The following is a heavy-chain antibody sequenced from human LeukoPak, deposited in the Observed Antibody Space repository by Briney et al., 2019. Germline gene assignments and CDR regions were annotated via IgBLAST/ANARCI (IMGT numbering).Heavy chain of an antibody. CDR2: IVPIFGTA. V-gene: IGHV1-69*13. J-gene: IGHJ4*02. D-gene: IGHD3-10*01. Sequence: SVKVSCKASGGTFSSYAISWVRQAPRQGLEWMGGIVPIFGTANYAQKFQGRVTITADESTSTAYMELSSLRSEDTAVYYCARTGSYGSGSYSHYWGQGTLVTVSS. CDR3: ARTGSYGSGSYSHY. CDR1: GGTFSSYA.